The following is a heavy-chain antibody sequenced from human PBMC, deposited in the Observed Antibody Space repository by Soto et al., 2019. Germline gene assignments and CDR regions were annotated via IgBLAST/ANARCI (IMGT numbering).Heavy chain of an antibody. CDR2: INHSGST. V-gene: IGHV4-34*01. CDR3: ATLPSGYCSGGSFPPNYMDV. D-gene: IGHD2-15*01. J-gene: IGHJ6*03. Sequence: QVQLQQWGAGLLKPSETLSLTCAVYGGSFSGYYWSWIRQPPGKGLEWMGEINHSGSTNYNPSLKSRVTISVDTSKNPFSLKLSSVTAADTAVYYCATLPSGYCSGGSFPPNYMDVWGKGTTVTVSS. CDR1: GGSFSGYY.